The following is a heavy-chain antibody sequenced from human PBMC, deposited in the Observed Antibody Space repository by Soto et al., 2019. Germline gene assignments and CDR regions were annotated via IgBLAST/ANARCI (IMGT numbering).Heavy chain of an antibody. J-gene: IGHJ5*02. CDR2: INPSGGST. D-gene: IGHD6-13*01. CDR1: GYTFTSYY. CDR3: ARGRGNRQQLATGYWFDP. Sequence: ASVKVSCKASGYTFTSYYMHWVRQAPGQGLEWMGIINPSGGSTSYAQKFQGRVTMTRDTSTSTVYMELSSLRSEDTAVYYCARGRGNRQQLATGYWFDPWGQGTLVTVSS. V-gene: IGHV1-46*03.